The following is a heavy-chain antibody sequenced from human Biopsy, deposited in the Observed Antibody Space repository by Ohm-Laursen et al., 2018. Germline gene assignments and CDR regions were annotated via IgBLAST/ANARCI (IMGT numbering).Heavy chain of an antibody. Sequence: GTLSLTWAVYGESFNGYYWSWIRQTPGKGLEWIGEINHSGRTNYNPSLKSRVTISVDTSKNQFSLKARSVTAADTAVYYCVRGVDYYDPYHYYALDVWGQGTTVTVSS. CDR3: VRGVDYYDPYHYYALDV. D-gene: IGHD3-22*01. CDR2: INHSGRT. V-gene: IGHV4-34*01. J-gene: IGHJ6*02. CDR1: GESFNGYY.